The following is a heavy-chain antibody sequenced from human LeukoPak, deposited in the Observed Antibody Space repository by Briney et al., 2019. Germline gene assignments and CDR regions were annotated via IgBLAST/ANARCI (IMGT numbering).Heavy chain of an antibody. CDR3: AGGARRQQPFGY. Sequence: GWSLRLSCAASEFTVSSNYMNWVRQAPGKGLEWVSVIYSGGSTYYADSVKGRFTISRDNSKNTLYLQMNSLRAEDTAVYYCAGGARRQQPFGYWGQGTLVTVSS. D-gene: IGHD6-13*01. V-gene: IGHV3-66*01. CDR1: EFTVSSNY. J-gene: IGHJ4*02. CDR2: IYSGGST.